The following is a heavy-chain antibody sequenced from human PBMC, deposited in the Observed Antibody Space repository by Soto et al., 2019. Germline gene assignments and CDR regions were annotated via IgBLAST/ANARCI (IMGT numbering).Heavy chain of an antibody. Sequence: QVQLVQSGAEVKKPGASVKVYCKASGYPFPRYDLSWVRQAPGQGLDWMGWISVYNGHTKYAQELQVRVTMASVTSAGTAYMERSSLRSNATSVYLCAREFAGYSNTRPFDSWGQGTLVTVSS. J-gene: IGHJ4*02. D-gene: IGHD6-13*01. CDR3: AREFAGYSNTRPFDS. CDR2: ISVYNGHT. V-gene: IGHV1-18*01. CDR1: GYPFPRYD.